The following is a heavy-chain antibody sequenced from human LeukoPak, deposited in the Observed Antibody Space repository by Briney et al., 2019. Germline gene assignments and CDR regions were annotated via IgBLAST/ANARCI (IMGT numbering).Heavy chain of an antibody. CDR3: ARGPYYYDSSGYLHYFDY. V-gene: IGHV4-59*11. D-gene: IGHD3-22*01. Sequence: SETLSLTCTVSGVSINSHFWNWIRQSPGKGLEWIGYIYYSGVSNYNPSLKSRATISVDTSKSQFSLNLNSVTAADTAVYYCARGPYYYDSSGYLHYFDYWGQGTLVTVSS. CDR1: GVSINSHF. J-gene: IGHJ4*02. CDR2: IYYSGVS.